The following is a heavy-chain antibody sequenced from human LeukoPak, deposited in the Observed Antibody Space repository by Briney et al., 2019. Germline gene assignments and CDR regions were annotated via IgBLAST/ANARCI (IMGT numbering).Heavy chain of an antibody. J-gene: IGHJ4*02. D-gene: IGHD4-23*01. V-gene: IGHV1-8*03. CDR2: MNPNSGNT. CDR3: ARGQYGGATPFDY. Sequence: GASVKVSCXASGYTFTNYDINWVRQASGRGLEWMGWMNPNSGNTGYAQKFQGRVTITRNTSISTAYMELSSLRSEDTAVYYCARGQYGGATPFDYWGQGTLVTVSS. CDR1: GYTFTNYD.